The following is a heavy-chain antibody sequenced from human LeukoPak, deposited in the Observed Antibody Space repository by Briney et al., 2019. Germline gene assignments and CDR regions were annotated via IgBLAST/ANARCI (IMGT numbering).Heavy chain of an antibody. CDR3: ATDGYRYCSSTSCYSAYYYYGMDV. CDR2: ITSSHSTT. D-gene: IGHD2-2*01. Sequence: PGGSLRLSCAASGFTFSDYYMSWIRQAPGKGLEWVSYITSSHSTTYYADSVKGRFTISRDNAKNSLYLQMNSLRAEDTAVYYCATDGYRYCSSTSCYSAYYYYGMDVWGQGTTVTVSS. J-gene: IGHJ6*02. V-gene: IGHV3-11*01. CDR1: GFTFSDYY.